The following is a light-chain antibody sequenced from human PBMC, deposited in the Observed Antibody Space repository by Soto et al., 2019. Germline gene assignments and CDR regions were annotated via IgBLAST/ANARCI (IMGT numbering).Light chain of an antibody. J-gene: IGLJ2*01. CDR2: EVS. V-gene: IGLV2-14*01. Sequence: QSALTQPASVSGSPGQSVTISCTGTSSDVGGYNYVSWYQKHPGRAPKLMIYEVSNRPSGVSNRFSGSKSGNTASLTISGVQAEDDADYYCSSYTSSDTQVFGGGTKLTVL. CDR1: SSDVGGYNY. CDR3: SSYTSSDTQV.